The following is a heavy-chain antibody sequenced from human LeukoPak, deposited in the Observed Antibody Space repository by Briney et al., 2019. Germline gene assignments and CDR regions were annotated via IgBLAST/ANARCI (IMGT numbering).Heavy chain of an antibody. J-gene: IGHJ4*02. CDR2: ITTTFYT. D-gene: IGHD6-13*01. CDR1: GFTFSSYS. V-gene: IGHV3-21*01. CDR3: GRWGVEAGIDD. Sequence: GGSLRLSCAASGFTFSSYSFNWVRQVPGKGLEWVSSITTTFYTYYTDSVKGRFTISRDNAKNSLYLEMNSLRAEDTAVYYCGRWGVEAGIDDWGQGTLVIVSS.